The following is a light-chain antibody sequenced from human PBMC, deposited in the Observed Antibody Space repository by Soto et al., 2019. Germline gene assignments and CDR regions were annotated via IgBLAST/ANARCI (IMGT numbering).Light chain of an antibody. J-gene: IGKJ3*01. CDR3: QQYGGSPLFT. Sequence: ELVLTQSTATLSLSPWESAPLSCRASRGVTTTYLAWYQHKPGQAPRLLIYGASNRATGIPDRFSGSGSGTDFTLTISRLEPEDFAVYFCQQYGGSPLFTFGPGTKVDFK. CDR2: GAS. V-gene: IGKV3-20*01. CDR1: RGVTTTY.